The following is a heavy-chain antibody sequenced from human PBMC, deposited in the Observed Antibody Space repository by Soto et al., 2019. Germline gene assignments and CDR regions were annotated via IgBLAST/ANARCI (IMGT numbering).Heavy chain of an antibody. CDR3: ARSIVVGTALDY. CDR1: GYTFSSYG. D-gene: IGHD2-21*02. J-gene: IGHJ4*02. V-gene: IGHV1-18*01. CDR2: ISPYNDDT. Sequence: ASVKVSCKASGYTFSSYGISWVRQAPGQGLEWLGWISPYNDDTNYAQKLQGRVTMTADTSTRTAYMDLRSLRSDDTAVCYCARSIVVGTALDYWGQGTLVTVSS.